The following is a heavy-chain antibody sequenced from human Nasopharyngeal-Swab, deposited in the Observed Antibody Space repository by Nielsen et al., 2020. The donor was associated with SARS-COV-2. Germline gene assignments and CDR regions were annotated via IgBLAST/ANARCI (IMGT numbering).Heavy chain of an antibody. Sequence: VRQMPGKGLEWMGRIDPSDSYTNYSPSFQGHVTTSADKSISTAYLQWSSLKASDTAMYYCARSKTYSSSWDDYWGQGTLVTVSS. CDR2: IDPSDSYT. D-gene: IGHD6-6*01. J-gene: IGHJ4*02. CDR3: ARSKTYSSSWDDY. V-gene: IGHV5-10-1*01.